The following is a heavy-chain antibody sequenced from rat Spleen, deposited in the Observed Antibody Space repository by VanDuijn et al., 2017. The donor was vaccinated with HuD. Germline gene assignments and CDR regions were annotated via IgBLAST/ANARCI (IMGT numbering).Heavy chain of an antibody. CDR2: ISYDGSST. CDR1: GFTFNDHF. Sequence: EVQLVESGGGLVQPGRSMKLSCAASGFTFNDHFMAWVRQAPTKGLEWVATISYDGSSTYYRDSVKGRFTVSRDNAKNTLFLQMDSLRSEDTATYYCVRQDTSGYSNWFAYWGQGTLVTVSS. J-gene: IGHJ3*01. D-gene: IGHD4-3*01. V-gene: IGHV5-29*01. CDR3: VRQDTSGYSNWFAY.